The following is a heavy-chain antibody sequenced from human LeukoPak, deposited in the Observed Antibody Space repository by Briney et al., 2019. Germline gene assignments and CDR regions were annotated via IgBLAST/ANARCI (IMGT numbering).Heavy chain of an antibody. V-gene: IGHV3-21*01. D-gene: IGHD2-15*01. Sequence: GGSLRLSCAASGFTFSSYSMNWVRQAPGKGLEWVSSISSSSSYMYYADSVKGRFTISRDNAKNSLYLQMNSLRAEDTAVYYCARDPSGYCSGGSCSNVDTAMVRRDYWGQGTLVTVSS. CDR3: ARDPSGYCSGGSCSNVDTAMVRRDY. J-gene: IGHJ4*02. CDR2: ISSSSSYM. CDR1: GFTFSSYS.